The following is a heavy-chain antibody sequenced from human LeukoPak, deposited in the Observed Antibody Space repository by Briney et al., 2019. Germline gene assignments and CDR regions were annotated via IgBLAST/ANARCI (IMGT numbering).Heavy chain of an antibody. V-gene: IGHV3-48*02. CDR1: GFTFSIYS. CDR3: ATSNGHLDN. D-gene: IGHD4-11*01. Sequence: PGGSLRLSCAASGFTFSIYSMNWVRQAPGKGLEWVSYITGSSSKIDYADSVRGRFTISRDNGKNSLYLQMNSLRDEDTAIYYCATSNGHLDNWGQGTLVTVSS. CDR2: ITGSSSKI. J-gene: IGHJ4*02.